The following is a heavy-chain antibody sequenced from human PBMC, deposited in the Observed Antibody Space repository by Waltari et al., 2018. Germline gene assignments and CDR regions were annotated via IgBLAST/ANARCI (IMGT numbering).Heavy chain of an antibody. CDR3: ARRAQVYFASGTFYYFDY. CDR2: IYYSGNT. CDR1: GGSTSGYY. J-gene: IGHJ4*02. V-gene: IGHV4-59*08. D-gene: IGHD3-10*01. Sequence: QVQLQESGPGLVKPSETLSLPCTVSGGSTSGYYWSWIRQPPGKGLEWIGYIYYSGNTNYNPSLKSRVTISLDASKNQFSLKLTSVTAADTAVYYCARRAQVYFASGTFYYFDYWGQGALVSVSS.